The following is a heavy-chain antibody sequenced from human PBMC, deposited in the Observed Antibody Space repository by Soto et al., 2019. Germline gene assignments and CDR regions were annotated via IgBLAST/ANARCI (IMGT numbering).Heavy chain of an antibody. D-gene: IGHD6-19*01. CDR2: IYYSGST. CDR3: ARGVAEWGDAFDI. V-gene: IGHV4-31*03. CDR1: GGSISSGGYY. J-gene: IGHJ3*02. Sequence: QVQLQESGPGLVKPSQTLSLTCTVSGGSISSGGYYWSWIRQHPGKGLEWVGYIYYSGSTYYNPFLKSRVTISVDTAQNQFSLKLSSVTAADTAVYYCARGVAEWGDAFDIWGQGTMVTVSS.